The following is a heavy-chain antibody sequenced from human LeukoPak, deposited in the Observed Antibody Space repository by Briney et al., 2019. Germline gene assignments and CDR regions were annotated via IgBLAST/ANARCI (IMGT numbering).Heavy chain of an antibody. J-gene: IGHJ5*02. CDR3: AREGYYYTSGSRHNWFDP. CDR2: INPNSGDT. V-gene: IGHV1-2*06. Sequence: ASVKVSCKASGYRFSGSYIHWVRQAPGQGLEWMGRINPNSGDTNYAQKFHGRVTMTRDTSITTSYIELGSLTSDDTAVYYCAREGYYYTSGSRHNWFDPWGQGTLVTVSS. CDR1: GYRFSGSY. D-gene: IGHD3-10*01.